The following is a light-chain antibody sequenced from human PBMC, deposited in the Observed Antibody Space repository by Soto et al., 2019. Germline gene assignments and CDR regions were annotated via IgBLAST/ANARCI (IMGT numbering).Light chain of an antibody. CDR3: QQRSSWT. CDR1: QSVSSF. J-gene: IGKJ1*01. CDR2: DAS. Sequence: EIVLTQSPATLSLSPGERATLSCRASQSVSSFLGCYQQKPGQAPRLLIYDASNRATGIPARFSGSGSGTDFTLTISSLEPEDFAVYYCQQRSSWTFGQGTKVEIK. V-gene: IGKV3-11*01.